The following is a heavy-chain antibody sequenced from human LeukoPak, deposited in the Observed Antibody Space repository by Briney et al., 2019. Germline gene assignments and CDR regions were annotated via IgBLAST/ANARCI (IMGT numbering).Heavy chain of an antibody. J-gene: IGHJ6*03. CDR3: ARDRGKTSPYYYVDV. D-gene: IGHD4-23*01. Sequence: GSLRLSCAVSGFTFSTYSMHWVRQAPGKGLEWVSSISSSSSYMNYADSVKGRFTISRDNAENSLYLQMNSLRAEDTAVYYCARDRGKTSPYYYVDVWGKGTTVTVSS. CDR1: GFTFSTYS. CDR2: ISSSSSYM. V-gene: IGHV3-21*01.